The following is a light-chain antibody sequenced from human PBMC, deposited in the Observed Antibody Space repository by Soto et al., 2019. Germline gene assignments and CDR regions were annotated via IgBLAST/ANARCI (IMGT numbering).Light chain of an antibody. CDR3: QQYNGSPFT. J-gene: IGKJ3*01. V-gene: IGKV3-11*01. CDR1: QSVSSY. Sequence: EIVLTQSPATLSLSPGERATLSCRASQSVSSYLAWYQQKPGQAPRLLIYDASNRATGIPARFSGSGSGTDFTLTISSLEPEDFAVYYCQQYNGSPFTFGPGTKVDIK. CDR2: DAS.